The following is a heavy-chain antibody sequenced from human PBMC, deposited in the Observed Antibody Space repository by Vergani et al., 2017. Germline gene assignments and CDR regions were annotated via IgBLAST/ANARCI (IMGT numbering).Heavy chain of an antibody. CDR3: AREVGEKYFYWLPNYWYFDL. CDR1: GGSISSGSYY. V-gene: IGHV4-61*02. J-gene: IGHJ2*01. CDR2: ISTSGST. D-gene: IGHD3-9*01. Sequence: QVQLQESGPGLVKPSQTLSLTCTVSGGSISSGSYYWSWIRQPAGKGREWIGRISTSGSTNYNPSLKSRVTISVDTSKNQFSLKLSSVTAADTAVYYCAREVGEKYFYWLPNYWYFDLWGRGTLVTVSS.